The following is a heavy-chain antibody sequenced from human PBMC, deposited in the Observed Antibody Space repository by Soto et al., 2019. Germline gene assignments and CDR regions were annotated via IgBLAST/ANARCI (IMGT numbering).Heavy chain of an antibody. J-gene: IGHJ6*02. D-gene: IGHD6-6*01. CDR2: IWYDGSNK. CDR1: GFTFSSYG. CDR3: ARVFSSSLTYYYYYYVMDV. Sequence: GGSLRLSCAASGFTFSSYGMHWVRQAPGKGLEWVAVIWYDGSNKYYADSVKGRFTISRDNSKNTLYLQMNSLRAEDTAVYYCARVFSSSLTYYYYYYVMDVWGQGTTVTVSS. V-gene: IGHV3-33*01.